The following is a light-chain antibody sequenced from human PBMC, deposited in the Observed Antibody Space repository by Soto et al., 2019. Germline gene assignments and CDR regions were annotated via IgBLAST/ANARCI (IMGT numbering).Light chain of an antibody. CDR3: QQLKSYPPGLT. J-gene: IGKJ4*01. V-gene: IGKV1-9*01. CDR1: QGISSY. CDR2: AAS. Sequence: DIQLTQSPSFLSASVGDRVTITCRASQGISSYLAWYQQKPGKAPKLLIYAASTLQSGVPSRFSGSGSGTEFTLTISSLQPEDFATYYCQQLKSYPPGLTFGGGTKVEIK.